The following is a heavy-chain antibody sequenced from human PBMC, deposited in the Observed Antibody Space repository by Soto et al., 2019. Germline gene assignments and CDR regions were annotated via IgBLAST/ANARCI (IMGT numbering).Heavy chain of an antibody. V-gene: IGHV3-11*01. D-gene: IGHD6-6*01. CDR1: GFTFSDYS. J-gene: IGHJ4*02. CDR3: ARQAARNYIDS. Sequence: GGSLRLSCVASGFTFSDYSMSWIRQAPGKGLEWLAFIDSRGRTLSYASPVRGRFTISRDNAENSVYLQMDSLRADDTAVYYCARQAARNYIDSWGQGNSVTVSS. CDR2: IDSRGRTL.